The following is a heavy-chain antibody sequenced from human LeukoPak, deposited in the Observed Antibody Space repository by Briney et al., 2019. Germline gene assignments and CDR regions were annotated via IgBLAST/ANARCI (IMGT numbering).Heavy chain of an antibody. CDR3: ARHFGVY. D-gene: IGHD3-3*01. CDR1: GYSISSGYD. V-gene: IGHV4-38-2*01. CDR2: IYHSGST. J-gene: IGHJ4*02. Sequence: SETLSLTCAVSGYSISSGYDWGWIRQPPGKGLEWIGSIYHSGSTYYNPSLKSRVTISVDTSKNQFSLKLSSVTAADTAVYYCARHFGVYWGQGTLVTVSS.